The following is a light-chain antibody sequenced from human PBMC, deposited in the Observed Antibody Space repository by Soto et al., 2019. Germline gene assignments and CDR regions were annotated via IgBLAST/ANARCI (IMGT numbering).Light chain of an antibody. Sequence: QAVVTQEPSLTVSPGGTGTLTCASSTGAVTSGYYPNWFPQKPGQPPRALIYSTTYKHSWTPARFSRSLLGGKAALTLSGVQPEDEADYYCLLFYGDGVVFGGGTKLTVL. CDR3: LLFYGDGVV. CDR1: TGAVTSGYY. CDR2: STT. J-gene: IGLJ2*01. V-gene: IGLV7-43*01.